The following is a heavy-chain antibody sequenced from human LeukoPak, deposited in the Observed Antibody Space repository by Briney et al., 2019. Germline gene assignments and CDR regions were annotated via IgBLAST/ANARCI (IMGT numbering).Heavy chain of an antibody. CDR2: ISSSGSTI. Sequence: GGSLRLSCAASGFTFSSYEMNWVRQAPGKGLEWVSYISSSGSTIYYADSVKGRFTISRDNAKNSLYLQMNSLRAEDTAVYYCARASSYGSPEHDYWGQGTLVTVSS. D-gene: IGHD5-18*01. J-gene: IGHJ4*02. CDR3: ARASSYGSPEHDY. CDR1: GFTFSSYE. V-gene: IGHV3-48*03.